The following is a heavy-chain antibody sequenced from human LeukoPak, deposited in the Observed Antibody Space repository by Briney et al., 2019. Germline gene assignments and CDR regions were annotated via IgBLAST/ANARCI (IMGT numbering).Heavy chain of an antibody. CDR3: ARVLVGSYYFDY. V-gene: IGHV4-30-2*05. J-gene: IGHJ4*02. CDR2: IYHSGST. Sequence: SQTLSLTCTVSGGSISSGGYYWSWIRQPPGKGLEWIGYIYHSGSTYYNPSLKSRVTISVDTSKNQFSLKLSSVTAADTAVYYCARVLVGSYYFDYWGQGTLVTVSS. D-gene: IGHD2-8*02. CDR1: GGSISSGGYY.